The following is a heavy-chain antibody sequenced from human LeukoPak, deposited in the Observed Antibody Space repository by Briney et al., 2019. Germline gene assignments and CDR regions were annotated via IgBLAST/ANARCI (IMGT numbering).Heavy chain of an antibody. V-gene: IGHV4-34*01. CDR3: ARGRITMVRGAVDY. CDR2: INHSGST. J-gene: IGHJ4*02. Sequence: SETLSLTCAVYGGSFSGYYWSWIRQPPGKGPEWIGEINHSGSTNYNPSLKSRVTISVDTSKNQFSLKLSSVTAADTAVYYCARGRITMVRGAVDYWGQGTLVTVSS. D-gene: IGHD3-10*01. CDR1: GGSFSGYY.